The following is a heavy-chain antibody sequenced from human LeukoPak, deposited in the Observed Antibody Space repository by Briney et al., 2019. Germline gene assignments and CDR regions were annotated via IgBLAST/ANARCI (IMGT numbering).Heavy chain of an antibody. J-gene: IGHJ4*02. CDR2: IYTSGST. CDR1: GGSISSGSYY. D-gene: IGHD1-26*01. Sequence: SETLSLTCTASGGSISSGSYYWRWIRQPAGKGLEWIGRIYTSGSTNYNPSLKSRVTISVDTSKNQFSLRLSSVTAADTAVHYCTGGISGSYGFDDWGQGTLVTVSS. V-gene: IGHV4-61*02. CDR3: TGGISGSYGFDD.